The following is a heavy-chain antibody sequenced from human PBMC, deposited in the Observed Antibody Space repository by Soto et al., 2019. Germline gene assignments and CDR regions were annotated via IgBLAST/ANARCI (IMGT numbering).Heavy chain of an antibody. D-gene: IGHD2-15*01. CDR1: GYTFTSYY. J-gene: IGHJ4*02. V-gene: IGHV1-46*03. CDR3: ARVYCCGGSGYSIDY. CDR2: INPSGGST. Sequence: QVQLVQSGAEVKKPGASVKVSCKASGYTFTSYYMHWVRQAPGQGLEWMGIINPSGGSTSYAQKFQGRDTRTRDTATGTDYMELSSLRSEDTAVYYCARVYCCGGSGYSIDYWGQGTLVTVSS.